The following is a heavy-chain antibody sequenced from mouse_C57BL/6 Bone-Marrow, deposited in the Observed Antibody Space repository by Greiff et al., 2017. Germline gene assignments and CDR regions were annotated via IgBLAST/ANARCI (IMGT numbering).Heavy chain of an antibody. V-gene: IGHV1-53*01. CDR1: GYTFTSYW. D-gene: IGHD2-4*01. J-gene: IGHJ3*01. Sequence: QVQLQQPGTELVKPGASVKLSCKASGYTFTSYWMHWVKQRPGQGLEWIGNINPSNGGTNYNEKFKSKATLTVDKSSSTAYMQLSSLTSEDSAVYDCARGVALYYDYEEFAYWGQGTLVTVSA. CDR3: ARGVALYYDYEEFAY. CDR2: INPSNGGT.